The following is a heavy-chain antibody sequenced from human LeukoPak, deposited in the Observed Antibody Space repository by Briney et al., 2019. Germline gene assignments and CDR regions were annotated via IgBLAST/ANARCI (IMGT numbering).Heavy chain of an antibody. V-gene: IGHV3-7*03. D-gene: IGHD1-26*01. CDR1: GFSLSSYW. J-gene: IGHJ1*01. Sequence: RGSLRLSCAASGFSLSSYWMSCVRQAPGKGLEWVANINQDGGVKFYVDSVKGRFTISRDNAKNSVCLQMNCQRAEDTAVYYCARRMGAYATGGRFQDWGQGSLVTVSS. CDR3: ARRMGAYATGGRFQD. CDR2: INQDGGVK.